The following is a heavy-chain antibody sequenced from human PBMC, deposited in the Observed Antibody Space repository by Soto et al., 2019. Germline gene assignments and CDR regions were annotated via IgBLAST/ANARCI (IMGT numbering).Heavy chain of an antibody. J-gene: IGHJ6*02. CDR2: IKSKTDGGTT. CDR3: ARQGYDILTGYYYYGMDV. D-gene: IGHD3-9*01. Sequence: GGSLRLSCAASGFTFSNAWMNWVRQAPGKGLEWVGRIKSKTDGGTTDYAAPVKGRFTISRDDSKNTLYLQWSSLKASDTAMYYCARQGYDILTGYYYYGMDVWGQGTTVTVSS. CDR1: GFTFSNAW. V-gene: IGHV3-15*07.